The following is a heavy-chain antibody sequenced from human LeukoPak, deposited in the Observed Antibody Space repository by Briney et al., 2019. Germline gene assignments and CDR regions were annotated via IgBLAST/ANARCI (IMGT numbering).Heavy chain of an antibody. CDR1: GGSFSGYY. D-gene: IGHD2-15*01. V-gene: IGHV4-59*01. CDR2: IYYSGST. CDR3: ARAPKPCSGGSCYSGFGYFDY. Sequence: SETLSLTCAVYGGSFSGYYWSWIRQPPGKGLEWIGYIYYSGSTNYNPSLKSRVTISVDTSKNQFSLKLSSVTAADTAVYYCARAPKPCSGGSCYSGFGYFDYWGQGTLVTVSS. J-gene: IGHJ4*02.